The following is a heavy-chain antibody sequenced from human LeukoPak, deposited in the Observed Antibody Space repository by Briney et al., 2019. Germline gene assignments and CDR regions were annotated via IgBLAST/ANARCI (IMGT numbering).Heavy chain of an antibody. CDR2: INHSGST. CDR1: GGSFSGYY. Sequence: PSETLSLTCAVYGGSFSGYYWSWIRQPPGKGLEWIGEINHSGSTNYNPSLKCRVTISVDTSKNQFSLKLSSVTAADTAVYYCARRTRGWLQGGLDYWGQGTLVTVSS. V-gene: IGHV4-34*01. CDR3: ARRTRGWLQGGLDY. D-gene: IGHD5-24*01. J-gene: IGHJ4*02.